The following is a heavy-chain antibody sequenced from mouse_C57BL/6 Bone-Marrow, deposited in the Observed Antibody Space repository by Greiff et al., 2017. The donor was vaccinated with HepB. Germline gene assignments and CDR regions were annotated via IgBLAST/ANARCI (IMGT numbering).Heavy chain of an antibody. Sequence: QVQLQQPGAELVKPGASVKLSCKASGYTFTSYWMQWVKQRPGQGLEWIGVIDPSDSYTNYNQKFKGKATLTVDTSSSTAYIQLSSLTSEDSAVYYCARGWLLRGDYWGQGTSVTVSS. J-gene: IGHJ4*01. CDR3: ARGWLLRGDY. D-gene: IGHD2-3*01. CDR1: GYTFTSYW. V-gene: IGHV1-50*01. CDR2: IDPSDSYT.